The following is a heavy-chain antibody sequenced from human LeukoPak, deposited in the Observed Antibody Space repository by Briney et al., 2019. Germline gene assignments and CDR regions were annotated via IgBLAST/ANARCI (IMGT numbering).Heavy chain of an antibody. D-gene: IGHD3-10*01. CDR2: IKSKTDGGTT. V-gene: IGHV3-15*01. CDR3: TTFLITMVRGVMRWFDP. Sequence: SWVRQAPGKGLEWVGRIKSKTDGGTTDYAAPVKGRFTISRDDSKNTLYLQMNSLKTEDTAVYYCTTFLITMVRGVMRWFDPWGQGTLVTVSS. J-gene: IGHJ5*02.